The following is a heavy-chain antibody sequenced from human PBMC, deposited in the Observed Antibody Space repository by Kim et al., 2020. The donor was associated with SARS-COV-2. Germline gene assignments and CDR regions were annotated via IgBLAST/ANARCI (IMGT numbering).Heavy chain of an antibody. J-gene: IGHJ4*02. D-gene: IGHD3-9*01. CDR1: GGSFSGYY. Sequence: SETLSLTCAVYGGSFSGYYWTWIRQPPGKGLEWIGEINHSGSTNYSPSLKSRVTISVDRYKNKFSLKLSSVTAADTAVYYYASKNFDILTGYFQGLFWGQGTLVTVSS. CDR3: ASKNFDILTGYFQGLF. V-gene: IGHV4-34*01. CDR2: INHSGST.